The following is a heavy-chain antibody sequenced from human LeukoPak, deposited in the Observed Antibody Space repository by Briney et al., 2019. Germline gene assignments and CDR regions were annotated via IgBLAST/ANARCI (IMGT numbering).Heavy chain of an antibody. CDR2: FDPEDGET. J-gene: IGHJ4*02. CDR1: GYTLTELS. D-gene: IGHD3/OR15-3a*01. V-gene: IGHV1-24*01. CDR3: ARSRGGLRGSRKFHFDY. Sequence: ASVKVSRKVSGYTLTELSMHWVRQAPGKGLEWMGGFDPEDGETIYAQKFQGRVTMTEDTSTDTAYMELSSLRSEDTAVYYCARSRGGLRGSRKFHFDYWGQGTLVTVSS.